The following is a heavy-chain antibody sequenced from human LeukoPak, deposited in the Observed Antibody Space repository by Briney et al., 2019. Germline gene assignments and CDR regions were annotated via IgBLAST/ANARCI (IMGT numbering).Heavy chain of an antibody. CDR1: GFTFNNYG. Sequence: GGSLRLSCAAPGFTFNNYGMQWVRQTPGKGLEWVTVISHDGSVKHYADSVKGRFTISRDTSKNTVYLQMNSLRPEDTAVYYCAKGGTTYSSTWFDSWGQGTLVTVSS. V-gene: IGHV3-30*18. CDR3: AKGGTTYSSTWFDS. CDR2: ISHDGSVK. J-gene: IGHJ5*01. D-gene: IGHD6-19*01.